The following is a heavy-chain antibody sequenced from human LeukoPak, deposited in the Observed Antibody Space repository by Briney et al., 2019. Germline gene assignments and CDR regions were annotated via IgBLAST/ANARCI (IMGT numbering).Heavy chain of an antibody. CDR2: ISYDGSNK. V-gene: IGHV3-30-3*01. J-gene: IGHJ6*02. Sequence: GGSLRLSCAASGFTFSSYSMHWVRQAPGKGLEWVAVISYDGSNKYNADSVKGRFTISRDNSKNTLYPQMNSLRREDTAEYYCARAEYDRSGSIYYYYGMDIWGQGTTVTVSS. D-gene: IGHD3-22*01. CDR3: ARAEYDRSGSIYYYYGMDI. CDR1: GFTFSSYS.